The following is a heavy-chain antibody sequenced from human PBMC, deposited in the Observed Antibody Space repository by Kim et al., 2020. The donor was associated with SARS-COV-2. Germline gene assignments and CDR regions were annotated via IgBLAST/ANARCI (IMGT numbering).Heavy chain of an antibody. CDR3: ASEDCSDSTCYY. D-gene: IGHD2-15*01. CDR1: GFAFSSFN. J-gene: IGHJ4*02. CDR2: ISTSSYR. V-gene: IGHV3-21*01. Sequence: GGSLRLSCAASGFAFSSFNMNWVRQALGKGLEWVSSISTSSYRFYADSVKGRFTISRDNAQNLLYLQMNSLRAEDTAIYYCASEDCSDSTCYYWGQGALVTVSS.